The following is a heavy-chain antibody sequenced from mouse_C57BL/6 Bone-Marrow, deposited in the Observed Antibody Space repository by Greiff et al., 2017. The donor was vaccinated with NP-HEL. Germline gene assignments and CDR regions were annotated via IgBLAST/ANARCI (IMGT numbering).Heavy chain of an antibody. Sequence: QVTLKVSGPGILQPSQTLSLTCSFSGFSLRTLGLGVGWIRQPSGKGLEWLAHFWWDDDTYYTPALKRRLTVSKDTSKNQIFLKIATVDTADTATYYCARSYDYGDYWGQGTTLTVSS. D-gene: IGHD2-4*01. CDR1: GFSLRTLGLG. J-gene: IGHJ2*01. CDR2: FWWDDDT. CDR3: ARSYDYGDY. V-gene: IGHV8-8*01.